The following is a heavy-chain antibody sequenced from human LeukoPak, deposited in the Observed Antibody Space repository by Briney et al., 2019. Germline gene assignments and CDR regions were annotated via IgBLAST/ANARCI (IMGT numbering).Heavy chain of an antibody. V-gene: IGHV1-46*01. CDR1: GYTFTSNY. D-gene: IGHD3-9*01. CDR2: IYPRDGST. Sequence: GASVKVSCTASGYTFTSNYIHWVRQAPGQGLEWMGMIYPRDGSTSYAQKFQGRVTITADESTSTAYMELSSLRSEDTAVYYCARAYYDILTGYYYWGQGTLVTVSS. J-gene: IGHJ4*02. CDR3: ARAYYDILTGYYY.